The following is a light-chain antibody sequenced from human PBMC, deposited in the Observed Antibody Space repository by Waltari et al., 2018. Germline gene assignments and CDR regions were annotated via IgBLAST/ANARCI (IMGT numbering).Light chain of an antibody. Sequence: EIVLTQSPATLYLSPGERATLSCRASQSVNYFLAWFQQNPGQAPRLLIDDASNRATALPARFSGSGSGTEFTLTISSLEPEYFAVYYCQQRTTWPLTFGGGTKVEIK. V-gene: IGKV3-11*01. CDR2: DAS. CDR1: QSVNYF. J-gene: IGKJ4*01. CDR3: QQRTTWPLT.